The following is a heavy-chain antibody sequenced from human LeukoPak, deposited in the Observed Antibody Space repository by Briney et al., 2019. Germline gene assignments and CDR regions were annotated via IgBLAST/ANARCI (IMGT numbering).Heavy chain of an antibody. CDR3: AKADYDSSSYCDY. V-gene: IGHV3-30*18. D-gene: IGHD3-22*01. Sequence: GRSLRLSCAASGFTFSSYGMHWVRQAPGKGLEWVAVISYDGSNKYYADSVKGRFTISRDNSKNTLYLQMNSLRAEDTAVYYCAKADYDSSSYCDYWGQGTLVTVSS. CDR1: GFTFSSYG. CDR2: ISYDGSNK. J-gene: IGHJ4*02.